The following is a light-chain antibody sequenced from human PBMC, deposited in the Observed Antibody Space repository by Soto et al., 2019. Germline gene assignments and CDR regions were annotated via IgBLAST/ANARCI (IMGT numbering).Light chain of an antibody. CDR2: DAS. CDR1: QSVNSY. Sequence: EIVLTQSPATLSLSPGERATLSCRASQSVNSYLAGYQQKSGQAPSLLIYDASTRATGITARFSGSGSETGFNLTISSLEPEDFAVYYCQRRQSLPITFGQGTRLEIK. CDR3: QRRQSLPIT. V-gene: IGKV3-11*01. J-gene: IGKJ5*01.